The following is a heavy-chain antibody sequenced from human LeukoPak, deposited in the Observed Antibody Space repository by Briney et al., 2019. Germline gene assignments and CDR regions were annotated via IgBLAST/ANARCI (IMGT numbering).Heavy chain of an antibody. V-gene: IGHV1-46*01. Sequence: ASVKVSCKASGYTFTSYYMHWVRQAPGQGLEWMGIINPSGGSTSYAQKFQGRVTMTRDMSTSTVYMELSSLRSEDTAAYYCARDLSSGIAVAGGGYYFDYWGQGTLVTVSS. J-gene: IGHJ4*02. CDR2: INPSGGST. CDR3: ARDLSSGIAVAGGGYYFDY. CDR1: GYTFTSYY. D-gene: IGHD6-19*01.